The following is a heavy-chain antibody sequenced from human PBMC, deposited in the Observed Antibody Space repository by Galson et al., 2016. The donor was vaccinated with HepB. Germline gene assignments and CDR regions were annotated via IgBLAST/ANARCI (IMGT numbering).Heavy chain of an antibody. J-gene: IGHJ4*02. CDR3: AKDMGDYGDYGLDY. D-gene: IGHD4-17*01. V-gene: IGHV3-9*01. Sequence: SLRLSCAASGFTFDDYAMHWVRQAPGKGLEWVSGISWNSGNIGYADSVKGRFTISRDNAKNSLYLQMNSLRAEDTALYYCAKDMGDYGDYGLDYWGQGTLVTVSS. CDR1: GFTFDDYA. CDR2: ISWNSGNI.